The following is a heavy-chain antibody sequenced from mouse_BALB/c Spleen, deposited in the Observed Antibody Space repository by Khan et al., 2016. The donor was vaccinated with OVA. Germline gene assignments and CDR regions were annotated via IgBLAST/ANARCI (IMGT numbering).Heavy chain of an antibody. CDR2: IFPGGGYT. CDR1: GYTFTNYW. Sequence: LEESGAELVRPGTSVKMSCKAAGYTFTNYWIGWVKQRPGHGLEWIGDIFPGGGYTNYDEKFKGMATLTTDTSSSTAYMQLNSLTSEDSAIYYCVRRGAARATWDFFDYWGQGTTLTVSS. J-gene: IGHJ2*01. D-gene: IGHD3-1*01. V-gene: IGHV1-63*02. CDR3: VRRGAARATWDFFDY.